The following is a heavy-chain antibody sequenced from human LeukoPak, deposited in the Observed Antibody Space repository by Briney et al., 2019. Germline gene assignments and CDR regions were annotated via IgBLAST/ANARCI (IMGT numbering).Heavy chain of an antibody. CDR1: GFTFNIYG. CDR3: ARDAIPGNSIWDSFAY. V-gene: IGHV3-23*01. CDR2: IGGFET. J-gene: IGHJ4*02. D-gene: IGHD1-7*01. Sequence: GGSLRLSCTASGFTFNIYGMSWVRQAPGEGLEWVSSIGGFETYYADSVKGRFTVSRDNSKNTVFLELSSLRPEDTAVYYCARDAIPGNSIWDSFAYWGQGSLVTVSS.